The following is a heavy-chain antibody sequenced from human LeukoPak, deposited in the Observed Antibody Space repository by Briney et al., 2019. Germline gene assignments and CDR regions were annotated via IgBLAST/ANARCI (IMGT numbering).Heavy chain of an antibody. CDR1: GFTFSSYW. CDR2: INTDGSST. D-gene: IGHD6-19*01. V-gene: IGHV3-74*01. CDR3: ARASRYSSGVSGY. J-gene: IGHJ4*01. Sequence: PGGTLRLSCAASGFTFSSYWMHWVRQAPGKGLVWVSRINTDGSSTSYADSVKGRFTISRDNAKNTLYLQMNSLRAEDTAVYYCARASRYSSGVSGYWGQEPWSPSPQ.